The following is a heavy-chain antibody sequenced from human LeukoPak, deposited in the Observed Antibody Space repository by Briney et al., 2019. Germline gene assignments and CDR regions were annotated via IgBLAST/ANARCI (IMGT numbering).Heavy chain of an antibody. CDR3: ARGKYGGYFIDY. V-gene: IGHV3-74*01. J-gene: IGHJ4*02. CDR1: GFTFTTHW. CDR2: IKPDGSDT. D-gene: IGHD5-12*01. Sequence: GGSLRLSCGASGFTFTTHWIHWVRQAPGKGLVWISRIKPDGSDTNYADSVKGRFTTSRDDAKNTVYLQMNSLRAEGTAVYYCARGKYGGYFIDYWGQGTLVTVSS.